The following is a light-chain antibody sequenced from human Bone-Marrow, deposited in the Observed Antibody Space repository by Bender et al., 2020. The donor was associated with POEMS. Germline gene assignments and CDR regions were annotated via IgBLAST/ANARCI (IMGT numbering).Light chain of an antibody. CDR1: NIGSKS. CDR3: QVWDTSSDHWV. CDR2: DDS. V-gene: IGLV3-21*03. J-gene: IGLJ3*02. Sequence: SYVLTQPPSVSVAPGKTATITCGGKNIGSKSVHWYQQKPGQAPVLVVYDDSDRPSRISERFSASTSGNTATLTISRVEAGDEADYYCQVWDTSSDHWVFGGGTKLTVL.